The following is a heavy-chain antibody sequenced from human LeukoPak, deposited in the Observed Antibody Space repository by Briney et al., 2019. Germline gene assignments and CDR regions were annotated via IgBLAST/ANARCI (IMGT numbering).Heavy chain of an antibody. J-gene: IGHJ4*02. CDR1: GDSVSSNSAA. D-gene: IGHD5-18*01. CDR2: TYYRSKWYN. V-gene: IGHV6-1*01. Sequence: SQTLSLTCAISGDSVSSNSAAWDWIRQPPSRGLEWLGRTYYRSKWYNDYAVSVKSRITINPDTSKNQFSLQLNSVTPEDTAVYYCAREGVQLWSNFDYWGQGTLVTVSS. CDR3: AREGVQLWSNFDY.